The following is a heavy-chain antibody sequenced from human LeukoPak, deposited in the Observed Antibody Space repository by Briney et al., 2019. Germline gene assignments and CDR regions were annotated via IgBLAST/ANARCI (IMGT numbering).Heavy chain of an antibody. CDR3: AGEGVRGSGSYYNVKDY. J-gene: IGHJ4*02. CDR2: ISASGAGT. D-gene: IGHD3-10*01. CDR1: GFTFSSYA. V-gene: IGHV3-23*01. Sequence: GESLRLSCSVSGFTFSSYAVSWVRQAPGKGLEWVSSISASGAGTYYADSVKGRFTISRDNSKNTLYLRMNSLRAEDTAVYYCAGEGVRGSGSYYNVKDYWGQGSLVTVSS.